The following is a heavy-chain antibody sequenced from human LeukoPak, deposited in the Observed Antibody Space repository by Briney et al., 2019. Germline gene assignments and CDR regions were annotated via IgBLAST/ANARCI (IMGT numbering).Heavy chain of an antibody. J-gene: IGHJ4*02. D-gene: IGHD6-13*01. CDR1: GGSISSYY. V-gene: IGHV4-59*01. Sequence: IPSETLSLTCTVSGGSISSYYWSWIRQPPGKGLEWIGYIYYSGSTNYNPSLKSRVTMSVDTSKNQFSLKLSSVTAADTAVYYCARGWYGIDYWGQGTLVTVSS. CDR2: IYYSGST. CDR3: ARGWYGIDY.